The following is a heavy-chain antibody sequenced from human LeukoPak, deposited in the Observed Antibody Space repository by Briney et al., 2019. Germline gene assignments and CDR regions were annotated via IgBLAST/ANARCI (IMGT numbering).Heavy chain of an antibody. CDR2: IIPIFGTA. D-gene: IGHD3-22*01. J-gene: IGHJ4*02. V-gene: IGHV1-69*13. Sequence: ASVKVSCKASGGTSSSYAISWVRQAPGQGLEWMGGIIPIFGTANYAQKFQGRVTITADESTSTAYMELSSLRSEDTAVYYCARSIKNYYDSSGYYVWGQGTLVTVSS. CDR1: GGTSSSYA. CDR3: ARSIKNYYDSSGYYV.